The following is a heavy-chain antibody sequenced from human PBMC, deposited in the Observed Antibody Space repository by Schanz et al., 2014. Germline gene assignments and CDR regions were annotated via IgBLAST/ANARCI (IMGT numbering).Heavy chain of an antibody. CDR2: IDRSGST. D-gene: IGHD1-7*01. CDR3: ARRTTARSLFERTRTGGMDV. Sequence: QVQLQQWGAGLLKPSEALSLTCAVYGGSFSTSYWSWIRHSPGKGLEWIGEIDRSGSTNYNPSLKSRVTMSVDTSKSQFSRKLNSVTAADTAVYYCARRTTARSLFERTRTGGMDVWGQGTTVTVSS. CDR1: GGSFSTSY. V-gene: IGHV4-34*01. J-gene: IGHJ6*02.